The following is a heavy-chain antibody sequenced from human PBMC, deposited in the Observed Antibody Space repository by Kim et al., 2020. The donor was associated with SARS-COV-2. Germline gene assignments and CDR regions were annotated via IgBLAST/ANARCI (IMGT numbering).Heavy chain of an antibody. J-gene: IGHJ4*02. Sequence: KFQGRVTMTRNTSISTAYMELSSLRSEDMAVYYCARAVWFRELLPRYYFDYWGQGTLVTVSS. V-gene: IGHV1-8*01. D-gene: IGHD3-10*01. CDR3: ARAVWFRELLPRYYFDY.